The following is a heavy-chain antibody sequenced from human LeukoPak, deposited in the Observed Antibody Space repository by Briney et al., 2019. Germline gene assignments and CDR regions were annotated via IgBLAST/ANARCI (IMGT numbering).Heavy chain of an antibody. CDR3: ARVPYSSSWYTYSAENWFDP. Sequence: ASVKVSCKASGYTFTSYGISWVRQAPGQGLEWMGWISAYNGNTNYAQKLQGRVTMTTDTSTSTAYMELRSLRSDDTTVYYCARVPYSSSWYTYSAENWFDPWGQGTLVTVSS. D-gene: IGHD6-13*01. CDR1: GYTFTSYG. CDR2: ISAYNGNT. V-gene: IGHV1-18*01. J-gene: IGHJ5*02.